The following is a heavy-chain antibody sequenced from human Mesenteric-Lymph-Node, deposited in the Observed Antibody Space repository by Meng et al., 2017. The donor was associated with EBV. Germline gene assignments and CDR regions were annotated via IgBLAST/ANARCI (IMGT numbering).Heavy chain of an antibody. V-gene: IGHV1-8*01. CDR2: MNSKSGDT. CDR1: GHTFAYYD. CDR3: ARGLTVFGGLDV. Sequence: QGQLVESWDDVKKPGAPVKVSCKTSGHTFAYYDINWGRQATGQGLEWMGWMNSKSGDTGYAQKFQGRVTMTRDTSITTAYMELSSLRSEDTAIYYCARGLTVFGGLDVWGQGTTVTVSS. D-gene: IGHD3-3*01. J-gene: IGHJ6*02.